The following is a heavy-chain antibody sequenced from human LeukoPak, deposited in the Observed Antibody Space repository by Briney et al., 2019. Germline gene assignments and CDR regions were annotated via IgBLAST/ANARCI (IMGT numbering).Heavy chain of an antibody. CDR2: IYRDGST. J-gene: IGHJ5*02. CDR3: ARDASAYSSSSLTWFDP. V-gene: IGHV4-38-2*02. CDR1: GYSIISGYH. Sequence: SETLSLTCTVSGYSIISGYHWGWIRQPPGKGLEWIGSIYRDGSTLDSPSFKSRVTISVDTSRNQFHLNLNSVTAADSAVYFCARDASAYSSSSLTWFDPWGQGTLVTVSS. D-gene: IGHD6-13*01.